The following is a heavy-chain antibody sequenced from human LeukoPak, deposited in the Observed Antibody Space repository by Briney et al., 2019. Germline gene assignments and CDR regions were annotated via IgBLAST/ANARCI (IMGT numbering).Heavy chain of an antibody. CDR2: IWYDGSNK. CDR1: GFTFSSYG. D-gene: IGHD1-7*01. J-gene: IGHJ4*02. Sequence: PGRSLRLSCAASGFTFSSYGMHWVRQAPGKGLEWVAVIWYDGSNKYYADSVKGRFTISRDNSKNTLYLQMNSLRAEDTAVYYCARTRRNYDFDYWGQGTLVTVSS. CDR3: ARTRRNYDFDY. V-gene: IGHV3-33*01.